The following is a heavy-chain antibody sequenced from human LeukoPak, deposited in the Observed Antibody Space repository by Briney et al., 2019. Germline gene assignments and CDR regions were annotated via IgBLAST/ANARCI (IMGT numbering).Heavy chain of an antibody. D-gene: IGHD3-10*01. V-gene: IGHV1-18*01. J-gene: IGHJ4*02. Sequence: SVKVSCKASGYTFTNYGISWVRQAPGQGLEWMGWISAYNGNKNYAQKFQGRVTMTTDTSTSTAYMELRSLTSDDTAVYFCARDRSGNYGRPFDYWGQGALVTVSS. CDR2: ISAYNGNK. CDR3: ARDRSGNYGRPFDY. CDR1: GYTFTNYG.